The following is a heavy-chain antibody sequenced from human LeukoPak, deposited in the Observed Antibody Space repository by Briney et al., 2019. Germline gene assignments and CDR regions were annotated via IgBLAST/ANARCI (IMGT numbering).Heavy chain of an antibody. V-gene: IGHV4-4*07. CDR3: AITMVRGVIID. D-gene: IGHD3-10*01. CDR2: IYTSGST. Sequence: KPSETLSLTCTVSGGSISSYYRSWIRQPAGKGLEWIGRIYTSGSTNYNPSLKSRVTISVDKSKNQFSLKLSSVTAADTAVYYCAITMVRGVIIDWGQGTLVTVSS. J-gene: IGHJ4*02. CDR1: GGSISSYY.